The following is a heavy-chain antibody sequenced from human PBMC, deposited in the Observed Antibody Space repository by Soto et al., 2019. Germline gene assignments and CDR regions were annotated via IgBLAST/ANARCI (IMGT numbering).Heavy chain of an antibody. CDR2: IYYSGST. CDR3: ARGGIAAAAPPDY. V-gene: IGHV4-31*03. D-gene: IGHD6-13*01. CDR1: DGSISSGGYY. J-gene: IGHJ4*02. Sequence: QVQLQESGPGLVKPSQTLSLTCTVSDGSISSGGYYWSWIRQHPGKGLEWIGYIYYSGSTYYNPSLKSRVTISVDTSKNQFSLKLSSVTAADTAEYYCARGGIAAAAPPDYWGQGTLVTVSS.